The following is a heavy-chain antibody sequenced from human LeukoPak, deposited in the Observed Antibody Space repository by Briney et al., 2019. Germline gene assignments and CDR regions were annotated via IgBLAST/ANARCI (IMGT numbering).Heavy chain of an antibody. Sequence: GGSLRLSCAASGFTFSSFAMHWVRQAPGKGLEWVADIWYNGSNKYYAESVKGRFTISRDNSKNTLYLQMNSLRAEDTAVYYCSRGGYGDYNNWFDPWGQGTLVIVSS. V-gene: IGHV3-33*01. CDR3: SRGGYGDYNNWFDP. D-gene: IGHD4-17*01. CDR1: GFTFSSFA. CDR2: IWYNGSNK. J-gene: IGHJ5*02.